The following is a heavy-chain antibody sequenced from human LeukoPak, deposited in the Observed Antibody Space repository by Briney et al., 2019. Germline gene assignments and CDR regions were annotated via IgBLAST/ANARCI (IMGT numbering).Heavy chain of an antibody. CDR1: GFTFSSYA. D-gene: IGHD2/OR15-2a*01. CDR3: AREGPRGNSQFDY. J-gene: IGHJ4*02. CDR2: IWYDGSNK. Sequence: GGSLRLSCTASGFTFSSYAMHWVRQAPGKGLEWVALIWYDGSNKYYTDSVKGRLTISRDNSKNTLYLQMNSLRAEDTAVYYCAREGPRGNSQFDYWGQGTLVTVSS. V-gene: IGHV3-33*08.